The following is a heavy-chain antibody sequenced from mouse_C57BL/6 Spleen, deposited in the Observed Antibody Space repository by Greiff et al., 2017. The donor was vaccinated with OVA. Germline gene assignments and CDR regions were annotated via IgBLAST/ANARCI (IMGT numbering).Heavy chain of an antibody. Sequence: VQRVESGAELARPGASVKLSCKASGYTFTSYGISWVKQRTGQGLEWIGEIYPRSGNTYYNEKFKGKATLTADKSSSTAYMELRSLTSEDSAVYFCADYYGSKTAYWGQGTLVTVSA. D-gene: IGHD1-1*01. J-gene: IGHJ3*01. CDR3: ADYYGSKTAY. V-gene: IGHV1-81*01. CDR2: IYPRSGNT. CDR1: GYTFTSYG.